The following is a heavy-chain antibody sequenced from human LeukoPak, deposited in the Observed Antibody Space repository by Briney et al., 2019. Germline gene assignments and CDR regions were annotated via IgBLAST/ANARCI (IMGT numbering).Heavy chain of an antibody. CDR1: GYSLSSGYY. V-gene: IGHV4-38-2*02. CDR3: AREAPVLECSGGSCYPSPFDY. Sequence: SETLSLTCTVSGYSLSSGYYWGWIRQPPGKGLEWIGSIYHSGSTYYNPSLKSRVTISVDTSKNQFSLKLSSVTAADTAVYYCAREAPVLECSGGSCYPSPFDYWGQGTLVTVSS. CDR2: IYHSGST. D-gene: IGHD2-15*01. J-gene: IGHJ4*02.